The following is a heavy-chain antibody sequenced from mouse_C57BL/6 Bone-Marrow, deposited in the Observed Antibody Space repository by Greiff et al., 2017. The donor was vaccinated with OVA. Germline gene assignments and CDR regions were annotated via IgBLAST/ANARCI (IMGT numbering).Heavy chain of an antibody. V-gene: IGHV1-80*01. CDR1: GYAFSSYW. J-gene: IGHJ3*01. CDR3: ARKGSYAGFAY. D-gene: IGHD1-1*02. CDR2: IYLGDGDT. Sequence: QVQLQQSGAELVKPGASVKISCKASGYAFSSYWMNWVKQRPGRGLEWIGRIYLGDGDTNYNGKFRGEATLTADKSSSTAYMQLSSLTSEDSAVYFCARKGSYAGFAYWGQGTLVTVSA.